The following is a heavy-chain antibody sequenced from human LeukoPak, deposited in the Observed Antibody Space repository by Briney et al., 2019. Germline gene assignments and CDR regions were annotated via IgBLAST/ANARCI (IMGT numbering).Heavy chain of an antibody. Sequence: PSETLSLTCVVSGFSISSGYYWGWIRQPPGKGLECIGNIHPSGTTFFNSSLNSRVTMSIDTSKNQFSLKLTSVTAADTAVYHCAREVERRIVNWGQGILVTVSS. CDR1: GFSISSGYY. CDR3: AREVERRIVN. D-gene: IGHD1-1*01. J-gene: IGHJ4*02. V-gene: IGHV4-38-2*02. CDR2: IHPSGTT.